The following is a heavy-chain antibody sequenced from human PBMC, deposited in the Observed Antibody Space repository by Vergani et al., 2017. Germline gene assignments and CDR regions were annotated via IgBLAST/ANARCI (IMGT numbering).Heavy chain of an antibody. V-gene: IGHV2-26*01. D-gene: IGHD3-3*01. CDR1: GFSPINARMG. Sequence: QVTLKESGPVLVKPTETLTLTCTVPGFSPINARMGVSWIRQPPGKALEWLSHIFSNDEKSYSTSLKSRLTISKDPSKSQVVLTMTNMDPVDTATYYCARNYYDFWSGYYKYYFDYWGQGTLVTVSS. CDR3: ARNYYDFWSGYYKYYFDY. CDR2: IFSNDEK. J-gene: IGHJ4*02.